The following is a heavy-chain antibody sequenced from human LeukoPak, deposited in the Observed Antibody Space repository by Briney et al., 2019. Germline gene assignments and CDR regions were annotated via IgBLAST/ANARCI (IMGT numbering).Heavy chain of an antibody. CDR3: ALWSSSSKPFDY. D-gene: IGHD6-6*01. J-gene: IGHJ4*02. CDR2: SYPGDSDI. V-gene: IGHV5-51*01. Sequence: GESLKISCKGSGYSFTSDWSGWLRQMPGKGLEWMGISYPGDSDIRDSPSFQGQVTFSADKSISTAYLQWRTLKASDTAMYSCALWSSSSKPFDYWGQGTLVTVSS. CDR1: GYSFTSDW.